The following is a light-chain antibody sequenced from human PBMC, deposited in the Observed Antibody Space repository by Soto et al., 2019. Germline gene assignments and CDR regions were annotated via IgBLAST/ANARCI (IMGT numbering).Light chain of an antibody. J-gene: IGKJ1*01. CDR1: QSVSGSR. Sequence: ETVLTQSPGTLSLSPGARATLSCRASQSVSGSRLAWYHQKPGQAHRLLIYGAFNRVTGIPVRFSGSGSGTDFTLTISRLEPEEFAVYYCEKYGNSPSTVGKGTKVDNK. CDR3: EKYGNSPST. CDR2: GAF. V-gene: IGKV3-20*01.